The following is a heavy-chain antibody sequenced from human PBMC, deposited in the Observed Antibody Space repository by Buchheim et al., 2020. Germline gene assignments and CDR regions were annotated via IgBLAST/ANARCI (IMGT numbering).Heavy chain of an antibody. CDR3: AREGFRDCGMDV. CDR1: GFTFSDYW. CDR2: IKQDGSEK. V-gene: IGHV3-7*04. Sequence: EVQLVESGGGLVQPGGSLRLSCAASGFTFSDYWMSWVRQAPGKGLEWVANIKQDGSEKYYVDSVKGRCNISRDNAKYSRYLQMSSLRAEDTAVYYCAREGFRDCGMDVWGQGTT. J-gene: IGHJ6*02.